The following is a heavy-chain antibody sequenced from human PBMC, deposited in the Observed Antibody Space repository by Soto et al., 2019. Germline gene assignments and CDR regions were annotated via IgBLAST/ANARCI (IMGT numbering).Heavy chain of an antibody. D-gene: IGHD6-19*01. V-gene: IGHV1-18*01. CDR2: TSAYNGNT. CDR3: ARDLAVGLVDY. Sequence: QVQLVQSGAEVKKPGASVKVSCKASGYTFTSYGISWVRQAPGQGLEWMGWTSAYNGNTKYAQKLQGRVTMTSDTSTSSAYMEVRSLRSDDTAVYYCARDLAVGLVDYWGQGTLVTVSS. CDR1: GYTFTSYG. J-gene: IGHJ4*02.